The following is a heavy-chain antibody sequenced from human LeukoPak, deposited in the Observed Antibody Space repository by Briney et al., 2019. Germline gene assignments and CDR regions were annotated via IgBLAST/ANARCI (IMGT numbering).Heavy chain of an antibody. CDR3: ARDGTSTDDY. Sequence: ASVKVSCKASGYTFTDYGISWVRQAPGQGLEWMGWISGYNDNTNYAQKFQGRLTVTTDTSTSTTYMELRSLRSDDTAVYYCARDGTSTDDYWGQGTLVTVSS. D-gene: IGHD2-2*01. J-gene: IGHJ4*02. CDR2: ISGYNDNT. V-gene: IGHV1-18*01. CDR1: GYTFTDYG.